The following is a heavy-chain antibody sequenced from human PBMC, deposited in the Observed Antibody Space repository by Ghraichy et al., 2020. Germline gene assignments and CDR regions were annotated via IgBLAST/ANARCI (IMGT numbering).Heavy chain of an antibody. Sequence: GESLNISCAASGFTFSSYWMSWVRQAPGKGLEWVANIKQDGSEKYYVDSVKGRFTISRDNAKNSLYLQMNSLRAEDTAVYYCARVWWELSYFDYWGQGTLVTVSS. CDR1: GFTFSSYW. CDR2: IKQDGSEK. D-gene: IGHD1-26*01. J-gene: IGHJ4*02. V-gene: IGHV3-7*03. CDR3: ARVWWELSYFDY.